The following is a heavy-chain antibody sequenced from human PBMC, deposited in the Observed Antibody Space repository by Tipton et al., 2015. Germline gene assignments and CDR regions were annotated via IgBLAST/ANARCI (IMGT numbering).Heavy chain of an antibody. D-gene: IGHD5-24*01. V-gene: IGHV4-39*07. CDR3: ARDLEPGMDV. Sequence: TLSLTCTVSSGSIISSSYSGGWIRQPPGKGLACIGIIYYSGTTYYNPSLKSRVTISVDTSKNQFSLTLNSVAAAVTAVYFCARDLEPGMDVWGLGTTVTLSS. CDR2: IYYSGTT. CDR1: SGSIISSSYS. J-gene: IGHJ6*02.